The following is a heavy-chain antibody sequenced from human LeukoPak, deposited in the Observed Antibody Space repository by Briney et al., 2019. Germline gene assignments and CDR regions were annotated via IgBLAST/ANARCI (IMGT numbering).Heavy chain of an antibody. V-gene: IGHV1-18*01. CDR1: GYTFTSYG. CDR3: ARGQYGDYWTQFDY. D-gene: IGHD4-17*01. J-gene: IGHJ4*02. CDR2: ISAYNGNT. Sequence: ASVKVSCKASGYTFTSYGISWVRQAPGQGLEWMGWISAYNGNTNYAQKLQGRVTMTTDTSTSTAYMELRSLRSDDTAVYHCARGQYGDYWTQFDYWGQGTLVTVSS.